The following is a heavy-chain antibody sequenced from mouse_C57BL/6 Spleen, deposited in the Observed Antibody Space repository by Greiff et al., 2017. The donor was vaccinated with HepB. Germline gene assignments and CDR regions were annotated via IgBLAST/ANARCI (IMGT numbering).Heavy chain of an antibody. CDR3: TRRRVYYGNYGDY. J-gene: IGHJ2*01. D-gene: IGHD2-1*01. CDR1: GYTFTDYE. V-gene: IGHV1-15*01. CDR2: IDPETGGT. Sequence: QVQLQQSGAELVRPGASVTLSCKASGYTFTDYEMHWVKQTPVHGLEWIGAIDPETGGTAYNQKFKGKAILTADKSSSTAYMELRSLTSEDSAVYYCTRRRVYYGNYGDYWGQGTTLTVSS.